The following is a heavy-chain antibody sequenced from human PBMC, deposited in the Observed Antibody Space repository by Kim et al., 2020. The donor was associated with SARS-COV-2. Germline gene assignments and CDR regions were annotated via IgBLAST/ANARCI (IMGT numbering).Heavy chain of an antibody. CDR1: GGSISSSSYF. CDR3: ARLAVQMATVQDY. J-gene: IGHJ4*02. Sequence: SETLSLTCTVSGGSISSSSYFWGWIRQPPGKGLEWVGSIFFSGYTYYNPSLKSRVTISVDTSKNQFSLRLSSVTAADTAVYYCARLAVQMATVQDYWGQGTLVTVSS. D-gene: IGHD4-4*01. V-gene: IGHV4-39*01. CDR2: IFFSGYT.